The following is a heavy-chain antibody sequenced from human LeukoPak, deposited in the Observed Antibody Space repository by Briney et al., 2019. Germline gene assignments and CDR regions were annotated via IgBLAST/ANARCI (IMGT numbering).Heavy chain of an antibody. CDR1: GFTFSSYG. V-gene: IGHV3-30*03. J-gene: IGHJ6*02. CDR3: ASNPYGGNSETQRPLYYYYGMDV. Sequence: GRSLRLSCAASGFTFSSYGMHWVRQAPGKGLEWVAVISYDGSNKYYADSVKGRFTISRDNSKNTLYLQMNGLRAEDTAVYYCASNPYGGNSETQRPLYYYYGMDVWGQGTTVTVSS. D-gene: IGHD4-23*01. CDR2: ISYDGSNK.